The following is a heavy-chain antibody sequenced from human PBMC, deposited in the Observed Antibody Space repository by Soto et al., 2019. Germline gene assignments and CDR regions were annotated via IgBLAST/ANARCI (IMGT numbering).Heavy chain of an antibody. Sequence: ASVKVSCKASGYTFTDYAMHWVRQAPGQSLEWMGWINAGNGNTKYSQKFQGRVTISRDSSARTVNMELTSLRSEDTAVYYCAREYYYYYMDVWGKGTTVTVSS. J-gene: IGHJ6*03. CDR3: AREYYYYYMDV. CDR2: INAGNGNT. V-gene: IGHV1-3*01. CDR1: GYTFTDYA.